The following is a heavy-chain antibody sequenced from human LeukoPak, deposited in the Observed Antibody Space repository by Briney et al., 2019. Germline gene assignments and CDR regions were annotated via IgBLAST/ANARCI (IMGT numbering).Heavy chain of an antibody. D-gene: IGHD3-9*01. V-gene: IGHV1-18*04. Sequence: GASVKVSCKASGYTFTGYYMHWVRQAPGQGLEWMGWISAYNGNTNYAQKLQGRVTMTTDTSTSTAYMELRSLRSDDTAVYYCASCGYFDCLNWFDPWGQGTLVTVFS. J-gene: IGHJ5*02. CDR3: ASCGYFDCLNWFDP. CDR1: GYTFTGYY. CDR2: ISAYNGNT.